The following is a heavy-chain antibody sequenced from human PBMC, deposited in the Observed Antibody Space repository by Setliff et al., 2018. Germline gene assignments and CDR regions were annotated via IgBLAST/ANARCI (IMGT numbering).Heavy chain of an antibody. D-gene: IGHD3-10*01. CDR3: ARDRYGSGSYGSPHY. CDR2: IIPILGIA. CDR1: GGTFSSYA. V-gene: IGHV1-69*10. Sequence: VASVKVSCKASGGTFSSYAISWVRQAPGQGLEWMGGIIPILGIANYAQKFQGRVTITADESTSTAYMELSSLRSEDTAVYYCARDRYGSGSYGSPHYWGQGTLVTVSS. J-gene: IGHJ4*02.